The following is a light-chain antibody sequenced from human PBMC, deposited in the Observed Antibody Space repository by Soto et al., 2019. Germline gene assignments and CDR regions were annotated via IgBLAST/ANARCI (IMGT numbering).Light chain of an antibody. CDR3: QQYASSPWA. CDR2: GAS. Sequence: EVELTQSPATLSLSPGETATLSCRASQNVISSFLAWYQQKPGQAPRLLIFGASSRATGIPDRFSGSGSGTNFTLTISTLEPEDFAVYYCQQYASSPWAFGQGTKVDIK. CDR1: QNVISSF. J-gene: IGKJ1*01. V-gene: IGKV3-20*01.